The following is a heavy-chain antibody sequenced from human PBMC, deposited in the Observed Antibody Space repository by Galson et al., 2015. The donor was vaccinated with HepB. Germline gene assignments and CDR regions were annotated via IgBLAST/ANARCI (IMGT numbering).Heavy chain of an antibody. CDR3: VKDNYHSPPPIGHFDY. CDR1: GFTFDNYA. CDR2: ISWNSGNT. Sequence: SLRLSCAASGFTFDNYAMHWVRQTPGKGLEWVSGISWNSGNTDYAESVKGRFTISRDNAKNSLYLQMNSLRAEDTALYYCVKDNYHSPPPIGHFDYWGQGALVTVSS. J-gene: IGHJ4*02. V-gene: IGHV3-9*01. D-gene: IGHD3-22*01.